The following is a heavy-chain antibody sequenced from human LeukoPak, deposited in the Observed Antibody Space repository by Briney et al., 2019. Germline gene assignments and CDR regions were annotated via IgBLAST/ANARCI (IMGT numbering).Heavy chain of an antibody. Sequence: GGPLRLSCAASGFTVSSNYMSWVRQAPGKGLGWVSVIYSGGSTYYADSVKGRFTISRDNSKNTLYLQMNSLRAEDTAVYYCARGPQVVAATVEDYWGQGTLVTVSS. CDR1: GFTVSSNY. CDR2: IYSGGST. V-gene: IGHV3-66*01. D-gene: IGHD2-15*01. CDR3: ARGPQVVAATVEDY. J-gene: IGHJ4*02.